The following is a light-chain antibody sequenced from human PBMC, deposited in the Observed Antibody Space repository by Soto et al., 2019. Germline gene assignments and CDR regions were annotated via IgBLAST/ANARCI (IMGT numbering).Light chain of an antibody. Sequence: DIQMTQSPSSLSASVGDRVIITCRASQTISSHLNWYQQKPGKAPKLLIYAASTLQSGVPSRFSGSGSGTDFTLTISSLQPEDFATYYCQQLESYPSTFGGGTKV. V-gene: IGKV1-39*01. CDR1: QTISSH. CDR3: QQLESYPST. J-gene: IGKJ4*01. CDR2: AAS.